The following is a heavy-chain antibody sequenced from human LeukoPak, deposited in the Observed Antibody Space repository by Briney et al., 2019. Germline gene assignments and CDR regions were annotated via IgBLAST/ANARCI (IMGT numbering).Heavy chain of an antibody. CDR1: GFTFSSYA. V-gene: IGHV3-23*01. CDR2: ISGSGGST. CDR3: AKDRVVFGYFDY. D-gene: IGHD2-2*01. Sequence: GGSLRLSCAASGFTFSSYAMSWVRQAPGKGLEWVSAISGSGGSTYYADSVKGRFTISRDNSKDTLYLQMNSLRAEDTAVYYCAKDRVVFGYFDYWGQGTLVTVSS. J-gene: IGHJ4*02.